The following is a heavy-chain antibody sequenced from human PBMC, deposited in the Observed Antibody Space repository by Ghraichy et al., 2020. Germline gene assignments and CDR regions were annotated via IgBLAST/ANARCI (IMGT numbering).Heavy chain of an antibody. V-gene: IGHV1-18*01. CDR1: GYTFTSYG. J-gene: IGHJ4*02. D-gene: IGHD6-13*01. CDR2: ISAYNGDT. CDR3: AIVGIAASFDY. Sequence: ASVKVSCKASGYTFTSYGISWVRQAPVQGLEWMGWISAYNGDTNYAQKPQGRVTMITDTSTSTAYIELRSLRSDDTAVYYCAIVGIAASFDYWGQGTLVTISS.